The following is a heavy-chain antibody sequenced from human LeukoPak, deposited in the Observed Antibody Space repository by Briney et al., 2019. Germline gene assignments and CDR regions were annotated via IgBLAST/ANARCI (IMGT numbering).Heavy chain of an antibody. V-gene: IGHV3-7*01. CDR3: ARESSLYDSSGLNWFDP. CDR1: GFTFSSYW. D-gene: IGHD3-22*01. CDR2: IKQDGSEK. J-gene: IGHJ5*02. Sequence: PGGSLRLSCAASGFTFSSYWMSWVRQAPGKGLEWVANIKQDGSEKYYVDSVKGRFTISRDNAKNSLYLQMNSLRAEDTAVYYCARESSLYDSSGLNWFDPWGQGTLVTVSS.